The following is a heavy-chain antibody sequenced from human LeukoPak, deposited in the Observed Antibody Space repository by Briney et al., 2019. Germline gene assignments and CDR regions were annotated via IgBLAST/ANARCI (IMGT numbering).Heavy chain of an antibody. J-gene: IGHJ4*02. CDR2: IRYDGSNK. CDR1: GFTFSSYG. CDR3: AKDQFGYSSSWFDY. V-gene: IGHV3-30*02. Sequence: GGSLRLSCAASGFTFSSYGMHWVRQAPGKGLEWVAFIRYDGSNKYYADSVKGRFTISRDNSKNTLYLQMNSLRAEDTAVYYCAKDQFGYSSSWFDYWGQGTLVTVSS. D-gene: IGHD6-13*01.